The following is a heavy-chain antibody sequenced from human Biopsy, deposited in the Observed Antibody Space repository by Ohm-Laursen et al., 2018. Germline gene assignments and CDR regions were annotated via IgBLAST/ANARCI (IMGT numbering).Heavy chain of an antibody. J-gene: IGHJ5*02. Sequence: SLRLSCAASGFTFENYAMSWVRQAPGRGLEWVSGISWNSGSVVYADSVKGRFTISRDNSKNTLSLQMNSLRAEDTAVYYCAKYDYSSSPRRYFDPWGQGTLVTVSS. CDR1: GFTFENYA. CDR2: ISWNSGSV. CDR3: AKYDYSSSPRRYFDP. V-gene: IGHV3-9*01. D-gene: IGHD6-6*01.